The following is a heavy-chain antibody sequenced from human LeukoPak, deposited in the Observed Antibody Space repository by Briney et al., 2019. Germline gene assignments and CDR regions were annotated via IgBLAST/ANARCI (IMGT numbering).Heavy chain of an antibody. J-gene: IGHJ6*02. CDR2: TRNKANSYTT. CDR1: GFTFSSYA. D-gene: IGHD3-22*01. Sequence: GGSLRLSCAASGFTFSSYAMSWVRQAPGKGLEWVGRTRNKANSYTTEYAASVKGRFTIPRDDSKNSLYLQMNSLKTEDTAVYYCARGKRSYYYDSSGSLYWYYYGMDVWGQGTTVTVSS. CDR3: ARGKRSYYYDSSGSLYWYYYGMDV. V-gene: IGHV3-72*01.